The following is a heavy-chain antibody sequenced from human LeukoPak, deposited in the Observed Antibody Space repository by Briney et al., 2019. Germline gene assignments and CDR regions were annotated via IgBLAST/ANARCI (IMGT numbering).Heavy chain of an antibody. D-gene: IGHD5-24*01. CDR2: ISGSGAYT. Sequence: GGSLRLSCVAYGFTFSSFAMSWVRQAPGKGLEWVSTISGSGAYTYYPDSVTGRFIISGDNSKNTLYLEMNSLRAEDTAVYYCSRDFTTSSRDYFDYWGQGTLVTVSS. J-gene: IGHJ4*02. CDR3: SRDFTTSSRDYFDY. CDR1: GFTFSSFA. V-gene: IGHV3-23*01.